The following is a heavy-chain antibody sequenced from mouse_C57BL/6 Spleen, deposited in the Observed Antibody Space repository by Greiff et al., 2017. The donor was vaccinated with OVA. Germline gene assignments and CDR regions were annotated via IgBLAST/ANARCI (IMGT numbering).Heavy chain of an antibody. CDR3: TTFDGYLARWYAY. J-gene: IGHJ3*01. D-gene: IGHD2-3*01. V-gene: IGHV14-1*01. CDR2: LDPEDGDT. CDR1: GFNIQDYY. Sequence: VQLQQSGAELVRPGASVKLSCTASGFNIQDYYMHWVKQRPEQGLEWIGRLDPEDGDTEYAPKFQGKATMTADTSSNTAYLQLSSLTSEDTAVYYCTTFDGYLARWYAYWGQGTMVTVSA.